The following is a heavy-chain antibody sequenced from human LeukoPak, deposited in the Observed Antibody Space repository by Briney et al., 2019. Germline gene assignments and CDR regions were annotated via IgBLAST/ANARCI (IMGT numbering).Heavy chain of an antibody. J-gene: IGHJ5*02. V-gene: IGHV3-20*04. CDR1: GFTFDDYG. CDR3: ARESSYYGSGSGPNWFDP. D-gene: IGHD3-10*01. Sequence: PGGSLRLSCAASGFTFDDYGMSWVRQAPGKGLEWVSGINWNGGSTGYADSVKGRFTISRDNAKNSLYLQMNSLRAEDTALYYCARESSYYGSGSGPNWFDPWGQGTLVTVSS. CDR2: INWNGGST.